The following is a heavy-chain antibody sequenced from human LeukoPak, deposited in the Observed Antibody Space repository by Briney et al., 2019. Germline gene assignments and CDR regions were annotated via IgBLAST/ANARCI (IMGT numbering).Heavy chain of an antibody. Sequence: GGSLRLSCAASGFTFRSYWMSWVRQAPGKGLEWVANIKHDGSEKYYVDSVKGRFTISRDNAKNSLYLQMNSPRAEDMAVYYCARVTTGWDWGQGTLVTVSS. CDR2: IKHDGSEK. CDR1: GFTFRSYW. CDR3: ARVTTGWD. J-gene: IGHJ4*02. V-gene: IGHV3-7*01. D-gene: IGHD6-19*01.